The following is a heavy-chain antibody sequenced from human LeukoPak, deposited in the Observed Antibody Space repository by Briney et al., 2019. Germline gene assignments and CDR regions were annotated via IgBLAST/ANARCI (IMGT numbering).Heavy chain of an antibody. V-gene: IGHV3-74*01. CDR1: GFTFSSYW. D-gene: IGHD3-10*02. J-gene: IGHJ6*04. Sequence: QSGGSLRLSCAASGFTFSSYWMHWVRQAPGKGLVWVSRIKTDGSNTNYADSVKGRFTISRDNAKNSLYLQMNSLRAEDTAVYYCAELGTMIGGVWGKGTTVTISS. CDR3: AELGTMIGGV. CDR2: IKTDGSNT.